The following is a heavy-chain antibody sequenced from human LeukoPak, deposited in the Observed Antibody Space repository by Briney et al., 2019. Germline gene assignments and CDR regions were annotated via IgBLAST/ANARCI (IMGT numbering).Heavy chain of an antibody. V-gene: IGHV6-1*01. Sequence: SQTLSLTCAVSGDSVSSNSAAWNWIRQSPSRGLEWLGRTYYRSKWYNDYAVSVKSRITINPDTSKNQFSLQLNSVTPEDTAVDYWARDEGVAVAGLTFDYWGQGTLVTVSS. D-gene: IGHD6-19*01. J-gene: IGHJ4*02. CDR1: GDSVSSNSAA. CDR2: TYYRSKWYN. CDR3: ARDEGVAVAGLTFDY.